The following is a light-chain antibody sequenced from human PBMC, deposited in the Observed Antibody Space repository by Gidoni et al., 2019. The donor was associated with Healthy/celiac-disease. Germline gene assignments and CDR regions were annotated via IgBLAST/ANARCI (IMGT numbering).Light chain of an antibody. CDR1: QGISNY. Sequence: DIQMTQSPSSLSASVGDRVTITCRASQGISNYLAWYQQKPGKVPKLLIYAASTLQSGVPSRFSGSGSGTDFTLTISSLQPEDVATYYCQKYNSAPPITLAKGHDWRLN. V-gene: IGKV1-27*01. CDR3: QKYNSAPPIT. J-gene: IGKJ5*01. CDR2: AAS.